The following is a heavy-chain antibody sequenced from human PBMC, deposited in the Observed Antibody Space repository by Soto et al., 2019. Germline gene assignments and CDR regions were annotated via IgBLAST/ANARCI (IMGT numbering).Heavy chain of an antibody. D-gene: IGHD2-15*01. J-gene: IGHJ6*03. CDR2: IYYSGSV. V-gene: IGHV4-4*02. CDR3: ARHDPYCSGGSCYSHYYYMDV. Sequence: PSETLSLTCAVSSDSISRSHWLTWVRRSPGKGLEWLGDIYYSGSVYYNPSLRSRISISMDKSNNQFSLNLSSVTAADTAVYYCARHDPYCSGGSCYSHYYYMDVWGKGTTVTVSS. CDR1: SDSISRSHW.